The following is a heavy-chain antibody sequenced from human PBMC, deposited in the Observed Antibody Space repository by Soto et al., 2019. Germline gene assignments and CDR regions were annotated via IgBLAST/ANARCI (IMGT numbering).Heavy chain of an antibody. V-gene: IGHV1-24*01. D-gene: IGHD6-19*01. CDR1: GYTLTELS. Sequence: ASVKVSCKVSGYTLTELSMHWVRQAPGKGLEWMGGFDPEDGETIYAQKFQGRVTMTEDTSTDTAYMELSSLRSEDTAVYYCATGYPYSSGWTSDFDYWGQGTLVTVSS. J-gene: IGHJ4*02. CDR3: ATGYPYSSGWTSDFDY. CDR2: FDPEDGET.